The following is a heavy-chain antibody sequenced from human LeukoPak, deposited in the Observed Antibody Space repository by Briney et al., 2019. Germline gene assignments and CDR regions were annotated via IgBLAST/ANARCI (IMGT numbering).Heavy chain of an antibody. V-gene: IGHV3-23*01. CDR2: ISGSGGST. CDR3: ARYQWELLDFDY. Sequence: PGGSLRLSCAASGFTFSSYGMSWVRQAPGKGLEWVSAISGSGGSTYYADSVKGRFTISRDNSKNTLYLQMNSLRAEDTAVYYCARYQWELLDFDYWGQGTLVTVSS. J-gene: IGHJ4*02. CDR1: GFTFSSYG. D-gene: IGHD1-26*01.